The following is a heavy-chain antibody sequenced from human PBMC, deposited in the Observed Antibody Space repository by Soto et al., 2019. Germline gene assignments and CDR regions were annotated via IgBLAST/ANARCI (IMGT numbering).Heavy chain of an antibody. D-gene: IGHD5-18*01. CDR2: MYPTWTT. CDR1: GYSISSGSY. V-gene: IGHV4-38-2*02. J-gene: IGHJ4*02. Sequence: SETLSLTCTVSGYSISSGSYWGWIRQPPGKRLEWIGRMYPTWTTYYNPSLKSRVTISMDTSRNQFSLKLTSVSAADTAVYYCARDQSYGLYYFDYWGQGTLVTVSS. CDR3: ARDQSYGLYYFDY.